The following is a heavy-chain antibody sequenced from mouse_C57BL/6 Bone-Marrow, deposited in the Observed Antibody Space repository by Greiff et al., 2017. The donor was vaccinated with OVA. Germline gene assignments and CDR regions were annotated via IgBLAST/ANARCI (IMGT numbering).Heavy chain of an antibody. J-gene: IGHJ3*01. Sequence: VQLQQPGAALVKPGASVKLSCKASGYTFTSYWMHWVKQRPGQGLEWIGMIHPNSGSTNYNEKFKSKATLTVDKSSSTAYMQLSSLTSEDSAVYYCARGYYDYVSPWFAYWGQGTLVTVSA. V-gene: IGHV1-64*01. CDR1: GYTFTSYW. CDR2: IHPNSGST. CDR3: ARGYYDYVSPWFAY. D-gene: IGHD2-4*01.